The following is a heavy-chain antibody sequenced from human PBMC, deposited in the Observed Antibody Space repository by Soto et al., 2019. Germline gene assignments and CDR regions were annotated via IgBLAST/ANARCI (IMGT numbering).Heavy chain of an antibody. CDR3: ARPLDYYDTPSLVGWFDP. CDR2: IDPSDSYT. CDR1: GYSFTSYW. Sequence: GESLKISCKGSGYSFTSYWISWVRQMPGKGVEWMGRIDPSDSYTNYSPSFQGHVTISADKSISTAYLQWSSLKASDTAMYYCARPLDYYDTPSLVGWFDPWGQGTLVTVSS. V-gene: IGHV5-10-1*01. D-gene: IGHD3-22*01. J-gene: IGHJ5*02.